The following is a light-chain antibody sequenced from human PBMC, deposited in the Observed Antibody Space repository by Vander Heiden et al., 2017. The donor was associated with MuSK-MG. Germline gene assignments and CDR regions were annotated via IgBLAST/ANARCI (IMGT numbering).Light chain of an antibody. CDR2: GAS. J-gene: IGKJ1*01. CDR1: QSSKRNH. Sequence: EVVLTPSPGTLSLSPGERVTLPCRASQSSKRNHLAWYQQKAGQAPKLLIYGASTRATGIPDRFSGSGSATDFTLNISRLEAEDFAVYFCQQYGHSPFTFGQGTKVEIK. V-gene: IGKV3-20*01. CDR3: QQYGHSPFT.